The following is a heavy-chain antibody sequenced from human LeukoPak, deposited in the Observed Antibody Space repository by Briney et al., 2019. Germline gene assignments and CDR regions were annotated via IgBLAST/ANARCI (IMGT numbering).Heavy chain of an antibody. CDR3: ARDLSGSYPHFDY. V-gene: IGHV3-74*01. J-gene: IGHJ4*02. D-gene: IGHD1-26*01. Sequence: PGGSLRLSCAASGFTSSSYWMHWVRQAPGKGLVWVSRINSDGSSTNYADSVKGRFTISRDNAKNTLYLQMNSLRAEDTAVYYCARDLSGSYPHFDYWGQGTLVTVSS. CDR2: INSDGSST. CDR1: GFTSSSYW.